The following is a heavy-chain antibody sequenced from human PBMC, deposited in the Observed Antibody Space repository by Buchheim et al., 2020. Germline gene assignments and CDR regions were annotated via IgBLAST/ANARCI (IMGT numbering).Heavy chain of an antibody. V-gene: IGHV3-33*01. Sequence: QVQLVESGGGVVQPGRSLRLSCAASGFTFSSYGMHWVRQAPGKGLEWVAVIWYDGSNKYYADSVKGRFTISRDNSKNTLYLQMNSLRAEDTAVYYCAREIYNWDHYYYSMDVWGQGTT. J-gene: IGHJ6*02. D-gene: IGHD1-20*01. CDR1: GFTFSSYG. CDR3: AREIYNWDHYYYSMDV. CDR2: IWYDGSNK.